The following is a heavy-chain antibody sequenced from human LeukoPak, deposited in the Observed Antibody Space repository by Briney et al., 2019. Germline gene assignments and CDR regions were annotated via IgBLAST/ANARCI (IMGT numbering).Heavy chain of an antibody. Sequence: PGGSLRLSCAASGFTFSSSEMYWVRQAPGKGLEWVSRISSGADHIYYADSVKGRFTISRDNAKNSVYLQMNSLRAEDTAIYYCATGYSGSYYLGDLDYWGQGTLVTVSS. CDR1: GFTFSSSE. CDR2: ISSGADHI. CDR3: ATGYSGSYYLGDLDY. J-gene: IGHJ4*02. V-gene: IGHV3-48*03. D-gene: IGHD1-26*01.